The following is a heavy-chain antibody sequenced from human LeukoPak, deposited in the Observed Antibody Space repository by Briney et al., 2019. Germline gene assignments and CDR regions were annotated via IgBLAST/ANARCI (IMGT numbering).Heavy chain of an antibody. Sequence: ASVKVSCKASGYTFTDYYIHWVRQAPGQGLEWMGWINLNNGGTNYAQKCQGRVSMTRDTSINTAYMDLSSLLSDDTAVYYCVRGLPIAAAGQKCYYYYYMDVWGKGTTVTISS. J-gene: IGHJ6*03. CDR3: VRGLPIAAAGQKCYYYYYMDV. D-gene: IGHD6-13*01. CDR1: GYTFTDYY. V-gene: IGHV1-2*02. CDR2: INLNNGGT.